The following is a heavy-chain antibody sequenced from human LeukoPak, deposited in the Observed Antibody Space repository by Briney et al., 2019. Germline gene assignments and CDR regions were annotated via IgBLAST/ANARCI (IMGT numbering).Heavy chain of an antibody. CDR2: IKQDGSEK. Sequence: PGGSLRLSCAASGFTFSSYWMSWVRQAPGKGLEWVANIKQDGSEKYYVDSVKGRFTISRDNAKNSLYLQMNSLRAGDTAVYYCARVTKGYYDFWRGQGTLVTVSS. CDR3: ARVTKGYYDFW. V-gene: IGHV3-7*01. D-gene: IGHD3-3*01. CDR1: GFTFSSYW. J-gene: IGHJ4*02.